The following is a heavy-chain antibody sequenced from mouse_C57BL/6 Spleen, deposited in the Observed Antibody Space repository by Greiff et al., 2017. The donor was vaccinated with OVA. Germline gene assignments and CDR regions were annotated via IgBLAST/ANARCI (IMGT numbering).Heavy chain of an antibody. V-gene: IGHV1-9*01. CDR1: GYTFTGYW. CDR2: ILPGSGST. J-gene: IGHJ2*01. CDR3: ESCEMRGYFDY. Sequence: VQLQQPGAELMKPGASVKLSCKASGYTFTGYWIEWVKQRPGHGLEWIGEILPGSGSTNYNEKFKGKATFTADTSYNTAYMQLSSLTTEDSAIYYCESCEMRGYFDYWGQGTTLTVSS.